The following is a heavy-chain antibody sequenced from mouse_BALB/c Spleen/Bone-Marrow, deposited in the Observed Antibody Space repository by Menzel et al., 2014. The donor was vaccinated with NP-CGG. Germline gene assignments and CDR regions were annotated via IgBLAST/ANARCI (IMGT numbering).Heavy chain of an antibody. D-gene: IGHD1-2*01. Sequence: QVQLQQSGAELARPGASVKLSCKASGYTFTSYWMQWVKQRPRQGLEWVGAIYPGDGDTRYTQKFKGKATLTADKSSSTAYMQLSSLASEDSAVYYCARRDYGIRENYYAMDYWGQGTSVTVSS. V-gene: IGHV1-87*01. CDR2: IYPGDGDT. J-gene: IGHJ4*01. CDR3: ARRDYGIRENYYAMDY. CDR1: GYTFTSYW.